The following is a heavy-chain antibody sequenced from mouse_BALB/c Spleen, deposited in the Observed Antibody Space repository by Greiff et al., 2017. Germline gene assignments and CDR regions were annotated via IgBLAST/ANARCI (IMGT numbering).Heavy chain of an antibody. CDR2: ISYSGST. Sequence: EVQRVESGPGLVKPSQSLSLTCTVTGYSITSDYAWNWIRQFPGNKLEWMGYISYSGSTSYNPSLKSRISITRDTSKNQFFLQLNSVTTEDTATYYCARGTGTAAMDYWGQGTSVTVSS. CDR3: ARGTGTAAMDY. CDR1: GYSITSDYA. D-gene: IGHD4-1*01. J-gene: IGHJ4*01. V-gene: IGHV3-2*02.